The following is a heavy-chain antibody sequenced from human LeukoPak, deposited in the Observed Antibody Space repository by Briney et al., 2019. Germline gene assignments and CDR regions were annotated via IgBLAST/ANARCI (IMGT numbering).Heavy chain of an antibody. V-gene: IGHV3-30*18. J-gene: IGHJ4*02. D-gene: IGHD3-16*01. Sequence: GGSLRLSCAASGFTFSSYGMHWVRQAPGKGLEWVAVISYDGSNKYYADSVKGRFTISRDSSKNTLYLQMNSLRAEDTAVYYCAKGGNYWGQGTLVTVSS. CDR2: ISYDGSNK. CDR1: GFTFSSYG. CDR3: AKGGNY.